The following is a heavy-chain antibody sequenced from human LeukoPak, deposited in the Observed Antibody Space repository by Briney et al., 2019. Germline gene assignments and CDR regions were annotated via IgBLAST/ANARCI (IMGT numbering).Heavy chain of an antibody. CDR2: IYHSGST. V-gene: IGHV4-30-2*01. Sequence: SQTLSLTCAVSGGSISSGGYSWSWIRQPPGKGLEWIGYIYHSGSTYYNPSLKSRVTISVDTSKNQFSLKLSSVTAADTAVYYCARFNNPAFWSPPDAFDIWGQGTMVTVSS. D-gene: IGHD3-3*01. CDR3: ARFNNPAFWSPPDAFDI. J-gene: IGHJ3*02. CDR1: GGSISSGGYS.